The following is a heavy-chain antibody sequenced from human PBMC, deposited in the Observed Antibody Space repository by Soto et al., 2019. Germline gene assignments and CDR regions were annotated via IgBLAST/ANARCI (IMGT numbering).Heavy chain of an antibody. D-gene: IGHD3-16*01. Sequence: QVQLVESGGGLVKPGGSLRLSCAASGFTFTDYYMTWIRQAPGKGLEWLSYITYNGDTIYYADCVKGRFTISRDNAHNSLYLEMNSLRAEDTAIYYCARLRPTNTGGTSDIWGQGTMVTVSS. CDR2: ITYNGDTI. V-gene: IGHV3-11*01. J-gene: IGHJ3*02. CDR3: ARLRPTNTGGTSDI. CDR1: GFTFTDYY.